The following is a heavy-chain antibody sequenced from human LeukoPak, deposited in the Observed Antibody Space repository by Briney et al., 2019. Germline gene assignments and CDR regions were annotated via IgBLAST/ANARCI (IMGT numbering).Heavy chain of an antibody. CDR3: ARDMNPTHYFDY. Sequence: SETLSLTCNVSGYSISSGYYWAWIRQAPGKGLERIGSIYHSEYTHYNPSLTGRVTISVDTSKNDFSLKLSSVAAADTAIYYCARDMNPTHYFDYWGQGTLVTVSS. V-gene: IGHV4-38-2*02. J-gene: IGHJ4*02. D-gene: IGHD3-16*01. CDR1: GYSISSGYY. CDR2: IYHSEYT.